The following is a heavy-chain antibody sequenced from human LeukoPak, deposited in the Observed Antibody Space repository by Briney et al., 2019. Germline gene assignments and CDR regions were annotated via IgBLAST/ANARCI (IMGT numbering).Heavy chain of an antibody. CDR1: GITFSSYG. V-gene: IGHV3-23*01. Sequence: GGSLRLSCAASGITFSSYGMSWVRQAPGKGLEWVSSISSTGGTTYYADSVKGRFTISRDNSKNTLYLQMNSLRAEDTALYYCAKGPLPRIDYWGQGTLVTVSS. J-gene: IGHJ4*02. CDR3: AKGPLPRIDY. CDR2: ISSTGGTT.